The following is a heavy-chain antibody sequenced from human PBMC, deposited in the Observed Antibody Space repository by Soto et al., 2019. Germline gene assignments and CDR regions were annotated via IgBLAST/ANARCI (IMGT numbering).Heavy chain of an antibody. D-gene: IGHD2-15*01. CDR1: GYTFTSYG. V-gene: IGHV1-18*01. J-gene: IGHJ5*02. CDR2: ISAYNGNT. Sequence: GASVKVSCKASGYTFTSYGISWVRQALGQGLEWMGWISAYNGNTNYAQKLQGRVTMTTDTSTSTAYMELRSLRSDDTAVYYCARNLPIADQRNNWFDPWGQGTLVTVSS. CDR3: ARNLPIADQRNNWFDP.